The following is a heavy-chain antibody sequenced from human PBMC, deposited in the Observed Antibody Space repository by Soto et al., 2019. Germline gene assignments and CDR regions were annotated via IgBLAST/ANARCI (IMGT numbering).Heavy chain of an antibody. V-gene: IGHV1-69*13. J-gene: IGHJ6*02. D-gene: IGHD5-18*01. CDR1: GGTFSSYA. CDR2: IIPIFGTA. CDR3: ARLWAADYGMDV. Sequence: SVKVSCKASGGTFSSYAISWVRQAPGQGLEWMGGIIPIFGTANYAQKFQGRVTITADESTSTAYMELSSLRSEDTAVYYCARLWAADYGMDVWGQGTTVTVSS.